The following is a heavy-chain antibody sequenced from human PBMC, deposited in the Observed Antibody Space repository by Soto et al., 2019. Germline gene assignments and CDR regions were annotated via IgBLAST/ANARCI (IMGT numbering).Heavy chain of an antibody. Sequence: PSETLSLTCAVSGGSISSGGYSWSWIRQPPGKGLEWIGYIYHSGSTYYNPSLKSRVTISVDRSKNQLSLKLSSVTAADTAVYYCARNGGFSLDYWGQGALVTVSS. D-gene: IGHD3-3*01. CDR2: IYHSGST. CDR1: GGSISSGGYS. CDR3: ARNGGFSLDY. V-gene: IGHV4-30-2*01. J-gene: IGHJ4*02.